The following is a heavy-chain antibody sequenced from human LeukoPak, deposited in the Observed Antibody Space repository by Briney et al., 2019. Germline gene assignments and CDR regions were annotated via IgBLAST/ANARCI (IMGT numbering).Heavy chain of an antibody. CDR2: IIPISGTT. V-gene: IGHV1-69*13. Sequence: GASVKVSCKTSGGTFTSYAITWVRQAPGRGLEWMGKIIPISGTTNYAQKFQGRVTFTADESTSTAYMELSSLRSEDTALYYCARKLRLGGNWFDPWGQGTLVTVSS. D-gene: IGHD1-26*01. CDR1: GGTFTSYA. J-gene: IGHJ5*02. CDR3: ARKLRLGGNWFDP.